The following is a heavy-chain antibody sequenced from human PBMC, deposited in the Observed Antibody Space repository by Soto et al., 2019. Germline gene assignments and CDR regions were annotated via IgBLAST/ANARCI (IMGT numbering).Heavy chain of an antibody. CDR2: IYPGDSDT. CDR1: GYSFTSYW. V-gene: IGHV5-51*01. D-gene: IGHD2-15*01. Sequence: PGESLKISCKGSGYSFTSYWIGWVRQMPGKGLEWMGIIYPGDSDTRYSPSFQGQVTISADKSISTAYLQWSSPKASDTAMYYCARSAYCSGGSCYSYYYYMDVWGKGTTVTVSS. J-gene: IGHJ6*03. CDR3: ARSAYCSGGSCYSYYYYMDV.